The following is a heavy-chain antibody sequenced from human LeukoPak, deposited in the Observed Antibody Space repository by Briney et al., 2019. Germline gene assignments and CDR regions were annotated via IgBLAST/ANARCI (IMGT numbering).Heavy chain of an antibody. CDR2: IYTSGYT. Sequence: PSETLSLTCTVSGGSISGYYWSWIRQPPGKGLEWIGFIYTSGYTNYNPSLKSRVTISVDMSKNQFSLKLGSLTAADTAVYYCARHAGTTFSWFDPWGQGTLATVSS. CDR1: GGSISGYY. CDR3: ARHAGTTFSWFDP. D-gene: IGHD1-14*01. J-gene: IGHJ5*02. V-gene: IGHV4-4*09.